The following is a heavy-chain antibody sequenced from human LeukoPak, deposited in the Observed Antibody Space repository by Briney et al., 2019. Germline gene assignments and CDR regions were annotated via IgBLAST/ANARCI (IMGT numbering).Heavy chain of an antibody. J-gene: IGHJ6*03. D-gene: IGHD2-2*01. CDR1: GFTFRSYT. V-gene: IGHV3-30*04. CDR2: ISYDGTKK. CDR3: ARDKVDIVVVPARESDFNYYYFMDV. Sequence: GGSLRLSCAASGFTFRSYTMHWVRQAPGKGLEWVAAISYDGTKKHHTDSVKGRFTISRDNAKNSLYLQMNGLRAEDTAVYYCARDKVDIVVVPARESDFNYYYFMDVWGKGTTVTVSS.